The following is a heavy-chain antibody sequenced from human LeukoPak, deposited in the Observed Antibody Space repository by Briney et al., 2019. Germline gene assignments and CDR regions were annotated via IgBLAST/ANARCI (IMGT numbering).Heavy chain of an antibody. D-gene: IGHD4-11*01. Sequence: GGSLRLSCAASGFTFCSYAMHWVRQAPGKGLEWVAVISYDGSNKYYADSVKGRFTISRDNSKNTLYLQMNSLRAEDTAVYYCARRYSNYPHGPYYMDVWGKGTTVTVSS. CDR1: GFTFCSYA. J-gene: IGHJ6*03. CDR2: ISYDGSNK. V-gene: IGHV3-30-3*01. CDR3: ARRYSNYPHGPYYMDV.